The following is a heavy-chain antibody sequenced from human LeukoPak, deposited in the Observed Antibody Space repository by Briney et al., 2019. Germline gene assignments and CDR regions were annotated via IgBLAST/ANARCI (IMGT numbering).Heavy chain of an antibody. D-gene: IGHD5-12*01. Sequence: PGGSLRLSCAASGFTVSSHDKSWVRQAPGKGLEWVSVIYMGGTTYYADSVKGRFTISRHSSKNTLYLQMNSLRAEGTAVYYCARVGDEVAYTRGYLDHWGQGTLVTVSS. V-gene: IGHV3-53*04. J-gene: IGHJ4*02. CDR1: GFTVSSHD. CDR3: ARVGDEVAYTRGYLDH. CDR2: IYMGGTT.